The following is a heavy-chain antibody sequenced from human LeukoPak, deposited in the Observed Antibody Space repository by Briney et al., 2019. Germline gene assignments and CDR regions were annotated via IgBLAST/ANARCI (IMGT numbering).Heavy chain of an antibody. CDR3: ARGSSQVGSTDIVVVVAAGGLDY. CDR1: GGTFSSYA. D-gene: IGHD2-15*01. CDR2: IIPIFGTA. Sequence: ASVKVSCKASGGTFSSYAISWVRQAPGQGLEWMGGIIPIFGTANYAQKFQGRVTITADKSTSTAYMELSSLRSEDTAVYYCARGSSQVGSTDIVVVVAAGGLDYWGQGTLVTVSS. V-gene: IGHV1-69*06. J-gene: IGHJ4*02.